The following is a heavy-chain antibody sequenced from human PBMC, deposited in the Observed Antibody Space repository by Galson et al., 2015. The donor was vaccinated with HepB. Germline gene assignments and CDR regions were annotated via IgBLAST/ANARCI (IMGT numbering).Heavy chain of an antibody. Sequence: SLRLSCAASGFTFSSYSMNWVRQAPGKGLEWVSSISSSSSYIYYADSVKGRFTISRDNAKNSLYLQMNSLRAEDTAVYYCATPPTPTKGCAYYYMDVWGKGTTFTVSS. V-gene: IGHV3-21*01. J-gene: IGHJ6*03. CDR2: ISSSSSYI. CDR3: ATPPTPTKGCAYYYMDV. CDR1: GFTFSSYS. D-gene: IGHD4-23*01.